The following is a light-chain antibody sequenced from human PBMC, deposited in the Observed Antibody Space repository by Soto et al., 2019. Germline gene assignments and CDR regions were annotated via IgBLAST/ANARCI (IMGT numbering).Light chain of an antibody. V-gene: IGKV3-20*01. CDR2: GAS. CDR3: PQYGNPRIT. Sequence: TVLTQSQGTLSLSPFEIATLSFSASQSVRNNYLAWYQQKTGQAPRLLISGASSRAAGIPDRFSGSGSETDFTLTISRLEPEDFALYFCPQYGNPRITFGQGTRLEIK. J-gene: IGKJ5*01. CDR1: QSVRNNY.